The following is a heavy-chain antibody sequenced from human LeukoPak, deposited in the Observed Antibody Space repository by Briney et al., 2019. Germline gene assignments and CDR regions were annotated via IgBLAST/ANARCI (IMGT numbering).Heavy chain of an antibody. CDR3: VREARYYDSSGYNWYFDL. CDR2: INHSGST. D-gene: IGHD3-22*01. V-gene: IGHV4-34*01. CDR1: GGSFSGYY. J-gene: IGHJ2*01. Sequence: PSETLSLTCAVYGGSFSGYYWSWIRQPPGKGQEWIGEINHSGSTNYNPSLKSRVTISVDTSKNQFSLTLSSVTAADTAVYYCVREARYYDSSGYNWYFDLWGRGTLVTVSS.